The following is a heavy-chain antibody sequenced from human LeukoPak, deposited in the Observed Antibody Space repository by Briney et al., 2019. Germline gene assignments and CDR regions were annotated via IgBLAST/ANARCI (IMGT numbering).Heavy chain of an antibody. CDR1: GFTFGKYW. J-gene: IGHJ4*02. CDR3: ASSEG. V-gene: IGHV3-21*01. CDR2: ISSSSSYI. Sequence: GGSLRLSCVASGFTFGKYWMSWVRQAPGKGLEWVSSISSSSSYIYYADSVKGRFTISRDNAKNSLYLQMNSLRAEDTAVYYCASSEGWGQGTLVTVSS.